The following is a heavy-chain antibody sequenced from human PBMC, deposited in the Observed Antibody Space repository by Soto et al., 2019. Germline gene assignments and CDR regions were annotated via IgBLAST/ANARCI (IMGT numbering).Heavy chain of an antibody. CDR3: AIRPITMVRGVNGWFDP. Sequence: GASVKVSCKAYGGTFSSYAISWVRQAPGQGLEWMGGIIPIFGTANYAQKFQGRVTITADKSTSTAYMELSSLRSEDTAVYYCAIRPITMVRGVNGWFDPWGQGTLVTVSS. CDR2: IIPIFGTA. D-gene: IGHD3-10*01. CDR1: GGTFSSYA. V-gene: IGHV1-69*06. J-gene: IGHJ5*02.